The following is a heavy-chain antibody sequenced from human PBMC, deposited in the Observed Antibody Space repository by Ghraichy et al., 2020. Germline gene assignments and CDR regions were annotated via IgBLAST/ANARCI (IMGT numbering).Heavy chain of an antibody. CDR3: ARDHCSGGSCYGYYYYGMDV. D-gene: IGHD2-15*01. Sequence: GESLNISCAASGFTFSSYSMNWVRQAPGKGLEWVSSISSSSSYIYYADSVKGRFTISRDNAKNSLYLQMNSLRAEDTAVYYCARDHCSGGSCYGYYYYGMDVWGQGTTVTVSS. V-gene: IGHV3-21*01. J-gene: IGHJ6*02. CDR2: ISSSSSYI. CDR1: GFTFSSYS.